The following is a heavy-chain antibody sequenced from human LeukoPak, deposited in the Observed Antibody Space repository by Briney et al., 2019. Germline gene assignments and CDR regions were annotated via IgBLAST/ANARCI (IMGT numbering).Heavy chain of an antibody. D-gene: IGHD1-26*01. CDR2: IIPIFGTA. CDR3: ARSLSGSYSNDYYYYMDV. J-gene: IGHJ6*03. Sequence: GASVKVSCKASGGTFSSYAISWVRQAPGQGLEWMGGIIPIFGTANYAQKFQGRVTITADESTSTAYMELSSLRSEDTAVYYCARSLSGSYSNDYYYYMDVWGKGTTVTVSS. V-gene: IGHV1-69*13. CDR1: GGTFSSYA.